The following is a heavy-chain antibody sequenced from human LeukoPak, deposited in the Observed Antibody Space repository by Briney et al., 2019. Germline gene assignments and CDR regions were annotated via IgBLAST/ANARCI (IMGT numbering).Heavy chain of an antibody. CDR1: GGSISSYY. CDR2: LYYSGST. CDR3: ARGGSGISNAFDI. Sequence: SETLSLTCTVSGGSISSYYWSWIRQPPGKGLEWIGYLYYSGSTNSNPSLKSRVTMSVDTSKNQFSLKLRSVTAADTAVYYCARGGSGISNAFDIWGQGTLVTVSS. J-gene: IGHJ4*02. D-gene: IGHD3-10*01. V-gene: IGHV4-59*01.